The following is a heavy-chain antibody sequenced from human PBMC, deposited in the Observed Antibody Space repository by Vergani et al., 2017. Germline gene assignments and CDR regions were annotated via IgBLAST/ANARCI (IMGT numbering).Heavy chain of an antibody. Sequence: QVQLQESGPGLVKPSETLSLTCTVSGCSISSYYWSWIRQPPGKGLEWIGYIYYSGSTNYNPSLKSRVTISVDTSKNQFSLKLSSVTAADTAVYYCARGGDYYDSSGEYMDVWGQGP. CDR2: IYYSGST. CDR1: GCSISSYY. J-gene: IGHJ6*03. V-gene: IGHV4-59*01. D-gene: IGHD3-22*01. CDR3: ARGGDYYDSSGEYMDV.